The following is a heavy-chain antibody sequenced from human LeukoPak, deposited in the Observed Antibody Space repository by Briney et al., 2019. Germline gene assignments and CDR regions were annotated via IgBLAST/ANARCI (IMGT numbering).Heavy chain of an antibody. D-gene: IGHD1-26*01. J-gene: IGHJ3*02. CDR3: AREDGIVGATSAFDI. Sequence: GGSLRLSCAASGFTFSTYTMNWVRQAPGKGLEWVSSINGRSNYIYYADSVKGRFTISRDNAKNSLYLQMNSLRAEDTAVYYCAREDGIVGATSAFDIWGQGTMVAVSS. CDR2: INGRSNYI. V-gene: IGHV3-21*01. CDR1: GFTFSTYT.